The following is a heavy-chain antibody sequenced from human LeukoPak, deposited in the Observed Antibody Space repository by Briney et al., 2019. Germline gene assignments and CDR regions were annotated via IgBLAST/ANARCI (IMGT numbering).Heavy chain of an antibody. CDR3: ARAGGFAFYDSPAKDAFDI. D-gene: IGHD3-22*01. CDR1: GFTFSSYS. Sequence: PGGSLRLSCAASGFTFSSYSMIWVRQVPGKGLEWVSSISTSSSYIFYADSVRGRFTISRDNSKNSLYLQMSSLRAEDMAVYYCARAGGFAFYDSPAKDAFDIWGQGTVVTVSS. J-gene: IGHJ3*02. V-gene: IGHV3-21*01. CDR2: ISTSSSYI.